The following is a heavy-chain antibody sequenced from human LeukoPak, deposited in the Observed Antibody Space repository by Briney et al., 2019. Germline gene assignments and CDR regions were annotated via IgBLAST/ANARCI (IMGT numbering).Heavy chain of an antibody. D-gene: IGHD3/OR15-3a*01. V-gene: IGHV4-34*01. CDR2: IYYSGNT. CDR1: GGSFSGYY. J-gene: IGHJ4*02. CDR3: ARQAGSGLFILP. Sequence: SETLSLTCAVYGGSFSGYYWSWIRQPPGKGLEWIGSIYYSGNTYYNASLKSQVSISIDTSKNQFSLRLTSVTAADTAVYYCARQAGSGLFILPGGQGTLVTVSS.